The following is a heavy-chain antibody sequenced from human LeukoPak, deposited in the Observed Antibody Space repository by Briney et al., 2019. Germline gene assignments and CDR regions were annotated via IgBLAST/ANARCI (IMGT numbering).Heavy chain of an antibody. CDR2: INPNSGGT. CDR3: ARIGEEYQLHNWFDP. J-gene: IGHJ5*02. Sequence: ASVKVSCKASGYTFTGYYMHWVRQAPGQGLEWMGWINPNSGGTNYAQKFQGRVTMTRDTSISTAYMELSRLRSDDTAVYYCARIGEEYQLHNWFDPWGQGTLVTVAS. D-gene: IGHD2-2*01. V-gene: IGHV1-2*02. CDR1: GYTFTGYY.